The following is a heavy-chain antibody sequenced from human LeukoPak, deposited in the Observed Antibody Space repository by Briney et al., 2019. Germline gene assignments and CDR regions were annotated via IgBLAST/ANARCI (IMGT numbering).Heavy chain of an antibody. CDR3: ARDPGDSSSWYGDAFDI. D-gene: IGHD6-13*01. J-gene: IGHJ3*02. CDR1: GGSISSYY. CDR2: IYYSGST. V-gene: IGHV4-59*01. Sequence: SSETLSLTCTVSGGSISSYYWSWIRQPPGKGLEWIGYIYYSGSTNYNPSLKSRVTISVDTSKNQFSLKLSSVTAADTAVYYCARDPGDSSSWYGDAFDIWSQGTMVTVSS.